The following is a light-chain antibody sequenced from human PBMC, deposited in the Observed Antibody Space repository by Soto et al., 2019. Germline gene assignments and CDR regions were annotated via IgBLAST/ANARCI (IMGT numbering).Light chain of an antibody. CDR2: QDI. CDR3: QAWDSRTVV. CDR1: KLGNKY. J-gene: IGLJ2*01. Sequence: SYELTQPPSVSVSPGQTASISCSGNKLGNKYACWYQQKPGQSPVLVIYQDIKRPSGMPERLSGSNSGNTATLTISGTQAMEEADYYCQAWDSRTVVFGGGTKVTVL. V-gene: IGLV3-1*01.